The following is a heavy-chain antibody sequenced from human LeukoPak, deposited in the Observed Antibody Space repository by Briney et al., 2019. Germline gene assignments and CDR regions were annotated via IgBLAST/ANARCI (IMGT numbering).Heavy chain of an antibody. CDR2: IVFGSGNT. D-gene: IGHD6-19*01. V-gene: IGHV1-58*02. Sequence: SVKVSCKASGFTFSKSAMQWVRQARGQRLEWIGWIVFGSGNTNYAQKFQERVTITRDMSTSTAYMELSSLRSEDTAVYYCAADRIAVAGYWYFDLWGRGTLVTVSS. CDR1: GFTFSKSA. CDR3: AADRIAVAGYWYFDL. J-gene: IGHJ2*01.